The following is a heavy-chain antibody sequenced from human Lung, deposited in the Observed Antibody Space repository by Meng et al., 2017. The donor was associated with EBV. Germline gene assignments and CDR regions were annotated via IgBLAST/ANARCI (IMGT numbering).Heavy chain of an antibody. D-gene: IGHD3/OR15-3a*01. CDR3: ATWSGHCGIPPCSTFDY. CDR2: MNINTGNP. V-gene: IGHV7-4-1*01. J-gene: IGHJ4*02. CDR1: GYIFANCD. Sequence: QVEQVQYGYELEEAWASVKVSCKASGYIFANCDMNWGRQATGQGLEWMGWMNINTGNPYYDQDFTGRFVISLHTSVSTASLQIRRLKAEDTALYSCATWSGHCGIPPCSTFDYWGQGTLVTVSS.